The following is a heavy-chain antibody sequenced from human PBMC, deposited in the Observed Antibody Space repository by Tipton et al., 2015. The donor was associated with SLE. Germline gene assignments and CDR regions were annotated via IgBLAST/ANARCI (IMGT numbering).Heavy chain of an antibody. V-gene: IGHV4-59*01. Sequence: TLSLTCTVSGGSISSYYWSWIRQPPGKGLEWIGYIYYSGSTNYNPSLKSRVTISVDTSKNQFSLKLSSVTAADTAVYYCATGNWGSGPYYFDCWGQGTLVTVSS. J-gene: IGHJ4*02. CDR2: IYYSGST. CDR1: GGSISSYY. CDR3: ATGNWGSGPYYFDC. D-gene: IGHD7-27*01.